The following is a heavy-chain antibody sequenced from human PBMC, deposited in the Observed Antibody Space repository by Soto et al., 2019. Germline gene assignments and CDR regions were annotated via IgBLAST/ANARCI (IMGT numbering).Heavy chain of an antibody. CDR2: TWSGGRGE. Sequence: QVQLVESGGGVVQPGTSLRLSCAASGFAFSYHGIHWVRQAPGQGLEWVGVTWSGGRGEFYADSVRGRFTISRDNSQTTVYLQMNSLRVEDTAVYYCAKDDDTSGQYSLLDFRGQGSLVNVSS. CDR3: AKDDDTSGQYSLLDF. J-gene: IGHJ4*02. V-gene: IGHV3-33*06. D-gene: IGHD3-22*01. CDR1: GFAFSYHG.